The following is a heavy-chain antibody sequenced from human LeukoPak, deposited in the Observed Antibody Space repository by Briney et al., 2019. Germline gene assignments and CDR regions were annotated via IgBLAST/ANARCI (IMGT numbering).Heavy chain of an antibody. CDR3: ARAGTRGGAFDI. Sequence: PSESLSHTSTAPGGSIISFYCSWIRQPPGKVLAWIGYIYYSGSTNYNPSLKSRVTISVDTSKNQFSLKLSSVTAADTAVYYCARAGTRGGAFDIWGQGTMVTVSS. CDR1: GGSIISFY. J-gene: IGHJ3*02. D-gene: IGHD1-1*01. V-gene: IGHV4-59*01. CDR2: IYYSGST.